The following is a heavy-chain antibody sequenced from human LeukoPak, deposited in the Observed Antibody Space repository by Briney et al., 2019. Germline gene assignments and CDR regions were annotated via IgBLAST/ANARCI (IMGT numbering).Heavy chain of an antibody. CDR1: GYTFTSYD. CDR3: ARAPLRGYDFWSGYYIWFDP. CDR2: MNPNSGNT. V-gene: IGHV1-8*01. J-gene: IGHJ5*02. D-gene: IGHD3-3*01. Sequence: ASVKVSCKASGYTFTSYDINWVRQATGQGLEWMGWMNPNSGNTGYAQKFQGRVTMTRNTSISTAYMELSSLRSEDTAVYYCARAPLRGYDFWSGYYIWFDPWGRGTLVTVSS.